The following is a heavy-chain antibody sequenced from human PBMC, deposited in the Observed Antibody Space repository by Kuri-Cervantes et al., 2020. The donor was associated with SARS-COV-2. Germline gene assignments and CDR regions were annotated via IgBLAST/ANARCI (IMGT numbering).Heavy chain of an antibody. CDR2: ISSSSSYI. J-gene: IGHJ6*03. D-gene: IGHD2-15*01. CDR3: ARNIGSGKDIYYYYMDV. CDR1: GFTFSSYS. Sequence: GGSLRLSCAASGFTFSSYSMNWVRQAPGKGLEWVSSISSSSSYIYYADSVKGRFTISRDNANNSLYLQMNSLRAEDTAVYYCARNIGSGKDIYYYYMDVWGKETTVTVSS. V-gene: IGHV3-21*01.